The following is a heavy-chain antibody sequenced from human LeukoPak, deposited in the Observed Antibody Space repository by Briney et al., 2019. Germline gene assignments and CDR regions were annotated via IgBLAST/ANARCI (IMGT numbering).Heavy chain of an antibody. CDR1: GFTFSSYG. D-gene: IGHD3-10*01. V-gene: IGHV3-30*03. Sequence: GGSLRLSCAASGFTFSSYGMHWVRQAPGKGLEWVAVISYDGSNKYYADSVKGRFTISRDNSKNTLYLQMNSLRAEDTAVYYCARGKAGDDTNWFSDLWGRGTLVTVSS. CDR3: ARGKAGDDTNWFSDL. CDR2: ISYDGSNK. J-gene: IGHJ2*01.